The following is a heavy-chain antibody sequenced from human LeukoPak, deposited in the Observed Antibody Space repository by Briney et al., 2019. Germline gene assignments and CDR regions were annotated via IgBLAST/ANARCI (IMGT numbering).Heavy chain of an antibody. Sequence: ASVKVSCKASGYTFTGYYMHWVRQAPGQGLEWMGWINPNSGGTNYAQKFQGRVTMTRDTSISTAYMELSRLRSDDTAVYYCARNVAVAHYYYYYGMDVWGQGTTVTVSS. CDR1: GYTFTGYY. D-gene: IGHD6-19*01. V-gene: IGHV1-2*02. CDR3: ARNVAVAHYYYYYGMDV. J-gene: IGHJ6*02. CDR2: INPNSGGT.